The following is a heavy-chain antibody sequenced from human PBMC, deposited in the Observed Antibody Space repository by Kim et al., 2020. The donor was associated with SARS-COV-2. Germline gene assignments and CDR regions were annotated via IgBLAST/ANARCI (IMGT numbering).Heavy chain of an antibody. CDR2: IYYSGST. V-gene: IGHV4-31*03. CDR1: GGSISSGGYY. D-gene: IGHD3-3*01. CDR3: ARDVRFLDRELDGGMDV. Sequence: SETLSLTCTVSGGSISSGGYYWSWIRQHPGKGLEWIGYIYYSGSTYYNPSLKSRVTISVDTSKNQFSLKLSSVTAADTAVYYCARDVRFLDRELDGGMDVWGQGTTVTVSS. J-gene: IGHJ6*02.